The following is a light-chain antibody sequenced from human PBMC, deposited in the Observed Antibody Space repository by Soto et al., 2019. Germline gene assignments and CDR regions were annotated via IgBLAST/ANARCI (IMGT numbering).Light chain of an antibody. CDR1: QSVGSN. J-gene: IGKJ1*01. CDR2: GAP. V-gene: IGKV3-15*01. CDR3: QQYNNWRT. Sequence: EIVMTQSPATLSVSPGERATLSCRANQSVGSNLAWYQQKPGQAPRLLIYGAPTRATGIPARFSGSGSGTEFTLTISSLQSEDFAVYYCQQYNNWRTFGQGAKVDIK.